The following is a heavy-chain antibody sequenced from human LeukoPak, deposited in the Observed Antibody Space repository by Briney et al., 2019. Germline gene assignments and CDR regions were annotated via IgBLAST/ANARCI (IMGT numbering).Heavy chain of an antibody. Sequence: SETLSLTCTVSGGSISSNSYHWGWIRQPPGKGLEWIGNIYYSGSTYYNPSLKSRATISVDTSNNQFSLKLSSVTAADTAVNYCARVGRHYGSGSYADFWGQGTLVTVSS. CDR1: GGSISSNSYH. V-gene: IGHV4-39*07. J-gene: IGHJ4*02. CDR2: IYYSGST. CDR3: ARVGRHYGSGSYADF. D-gene: IGHD3-10*01.